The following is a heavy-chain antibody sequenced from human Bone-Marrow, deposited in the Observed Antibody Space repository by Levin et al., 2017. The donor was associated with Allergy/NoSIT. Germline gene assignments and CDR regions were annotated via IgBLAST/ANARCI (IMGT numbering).Heavy chain of an antibody. CDR1: GFPFSSYS. D-gene: IGHD3-9*01. J-gene: IGHJ4*02. V-gene: IGHV3-48*01. CDR2: ITGTGQTA. CDR3: ARGALLSGPV. Sequence: GESLKISCPASGFPFSSYSLYWVRQAPGKALEWVSFITGTGQTAYYADSVQGRFTISRDNARNTVSLQMHSLTAGDTAVYYCARGALLSGPVWGQGALVTVSS.